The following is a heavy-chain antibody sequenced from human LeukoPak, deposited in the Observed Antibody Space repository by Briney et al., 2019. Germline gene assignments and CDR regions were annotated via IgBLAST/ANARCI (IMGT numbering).Heavy chain of an antibody. Sequence: GGSLRLSCAASGFIFSDYYMSWIPQAPGKGLEWISYISSTSSYTAYADSVKGRFTISRDNAKNSLYLQMNSLRAEDTAVYFCAKATNTGTGTPALAIDYWGQGTLVTVSS. D-gene: IGHD1-1*01. V-gene: IGHV3-11*05. CDR3: AKATNTGTGTPALAIDY. CDR2: ISSTSSYT. CDR1: GFIFSDYY. J-gene: IGHJ4*02.